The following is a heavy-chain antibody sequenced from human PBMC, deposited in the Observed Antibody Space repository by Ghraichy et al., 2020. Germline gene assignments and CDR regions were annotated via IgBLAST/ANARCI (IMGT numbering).Heavy chain of an antibody. D-gene: IGHD6-19*01. Sequence: SETLSLTCTVSGGSISTYYWSWIRQPPGKALEWIGFIYYSGSTNYNPSLKSRVTISVDTSKNQFSLKLSSVTAADTAVYYCARFGYSSGWNNWFDPWGQGTLVTVSS. CDR2: IYYSGST. CDR3: ARFGYSSGWNNWFDP. CDR1: GGSISTYY. J-gene: IGHJ5*02. V-gene: IGHV4-59*08.